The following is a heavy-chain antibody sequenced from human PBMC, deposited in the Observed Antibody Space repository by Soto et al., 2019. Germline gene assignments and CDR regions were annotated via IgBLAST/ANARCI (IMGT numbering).Heavy chain of an antibody. CDR2: IYYSGST. J-gene: IGHJ4*02. D-gene: IGHD1-26*01. CDR3: AREGGIVGATTVDY. V-gene: IGHV4-30-4*01. CDR1: GVPFSSGDYY. Sequence: SETLSLTCTVSGVPFSSGDYYWSWIRQPPGKSLEWIGYIYYSGSTYYNPSLKSRVTMSVDTSKNQFSLKLSSVTAADTAVYYCAREGGIVGATTVDYWGQGTLVTVSS.